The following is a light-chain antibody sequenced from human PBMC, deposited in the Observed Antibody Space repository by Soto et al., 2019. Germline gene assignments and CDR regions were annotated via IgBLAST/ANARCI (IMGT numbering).Light chain of an antibody. Sequence: QSVLTQPPSASGTPGQRVTISCSGSSSNIGSNTVNCYQQHPRTDPNLLIYSNNQRPSGVPDRCSCSKSGSSASPTISALQSEDEADDYYATWDESRNILVFGGGTKLTVL. V-gene: IGLV1-44*01. CDR2: SNN. CDR1: SSNIGSNT. J-gene: IGLJ2*01. CDR3: ATWDESRNILV.